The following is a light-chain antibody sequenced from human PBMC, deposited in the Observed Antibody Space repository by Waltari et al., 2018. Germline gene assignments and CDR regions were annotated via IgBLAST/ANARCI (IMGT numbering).Light chain of an antibody. V-gene: IGLV2-23*01. Sequence: QSALTQPASMSASPGQSITISCTATTHDVGPSYLVSWYQQHPGRAPKLLIFQGTKRPSEVSGRFSGSKFADTASLTISGLQPEDEADYYCCSYAGTWLFGGGTKVTVL. CDR2: QGT. CDR3: CSYAGTWL. CDR1: THDVGPSYL. J-gene: IGLJ3*02.